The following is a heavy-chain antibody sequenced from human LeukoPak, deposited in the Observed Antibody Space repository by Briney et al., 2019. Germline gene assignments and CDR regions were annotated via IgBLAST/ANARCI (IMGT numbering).Heavy chain of an antibody. V-gene: IGHV3-74*01. CDR3: VRIKYSGGWLGPGF. D-gene: IGHD6-19*01. J-gene: IGHJ4*02. CDR2: ISNDVTIT. Sequence: QPGGSLRLSCAASGFTFDDYAMHWVRQAPGKGLVWVSRISNDVTITTYADSVKGRFTISRDNAKNTLYLQMNSLRAEDTAVYYCVRIKYSGGWLGPGFWGQGTLVTVST. CDR1: GFTFDDYA.